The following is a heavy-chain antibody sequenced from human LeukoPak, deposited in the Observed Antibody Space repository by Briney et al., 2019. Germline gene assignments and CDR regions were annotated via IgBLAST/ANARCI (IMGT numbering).Heavy chain of an antibody. CDR3: AGIAGDY. CDR1: GFTFSSYG. V-gene: IGHV3-30*03. CDR2: ISYDGSNK. D-gene: IGHD6-13*01. Sequence: GGSLRLSCAASGFTFSSYGMHWVRQAPGKGLEWVAVISYDGSNKYYADSVKGRFTISRDNSKNSLSLQMNSLRAEDTAVYYCAGIAGDYWGQGTLVAVSS. J-gene: IGHJ4*02.